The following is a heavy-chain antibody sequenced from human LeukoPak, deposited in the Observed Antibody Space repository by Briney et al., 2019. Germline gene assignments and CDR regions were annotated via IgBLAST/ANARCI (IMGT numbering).Heavy chain of an antibody. D-gene: IGHD3-10*01. CDR3: ASTPPRDGSGSYDY. V-gene: IGHV3-11*03. CDR2: ISSSSSYT. J-gene: IGHJ4*02. Sequence: LSLTCTVSGGSISSGGYYWTWIRQAPGKGLEWVSYISSSSSYTNYADSVKGRFTISRDDAKNSLYLQMNSLRAEDTAVYYCASTPPRDGSGSYDYWGQGTLVTVSS. CDR1: GGSISSGGYY.